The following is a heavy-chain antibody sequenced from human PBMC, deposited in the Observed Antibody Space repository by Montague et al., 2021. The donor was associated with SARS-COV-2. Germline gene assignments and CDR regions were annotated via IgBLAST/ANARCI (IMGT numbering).Heavy chain of an antibody. D-gene: IGHD5-24*01. CDR3: AREDRWNWFDP. J-gene: IGHJ5*02. CDR2: IYYRGST. V-gene: IGHV4-59*13. Sequence: SETLSLTCTVAGGSFSSYYWSWVRQPPGRGLEWIGYIYYRGSTNYDPSLETRVTISVDPSKNQFSLKLSSVAAADTAVYYCAREDRWNWFDPWGQGTLVIVSS. CDR1: GGSFSSYY.